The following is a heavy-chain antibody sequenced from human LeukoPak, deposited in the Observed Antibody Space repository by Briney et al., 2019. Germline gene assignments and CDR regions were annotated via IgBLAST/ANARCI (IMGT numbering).Heavy chain of an antibody. Sequence: PSETLSLTCAVSGFFISSGYYWGWIRQPPGKGLEWVGTFYRRGSTYYNPSLKSRVTISVDTSKNHFSLKLSSVTAADTAMYYCASSGWYDSEYFHHWGQGTLVTVSS. V-gene: IGHV4-38-2*01. D-gene: IGHD6-19*01. CDR1: GFFISSGYY. J-gene: IGHJ1*01. CDR2: FYRRGST. CDR3: ASSGWYDSEYFHH.